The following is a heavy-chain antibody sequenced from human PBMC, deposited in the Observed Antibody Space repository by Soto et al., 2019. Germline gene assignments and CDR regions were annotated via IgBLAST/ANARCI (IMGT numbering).Heavy chain of an antibody. CDR1: GCSFTSYW. J-gene: IGHJ6*02. D-gene: IGHD6-13*01. CDR3: ARSGGAAAGTYYYYGMDV. V-gene: IGHV5-10-1*01. CDR2: IYPSDSYT. Sequence: GESLKISCKGSGCSFTSYWIRWVRQMPGKGLEWMGMIYPSDSYTNYSPSFQGHVTISADKTISTAYLQWSSLKASDTAMYYCARSGGAAAGTYYYYGMDVWGQGTTVTVSS.